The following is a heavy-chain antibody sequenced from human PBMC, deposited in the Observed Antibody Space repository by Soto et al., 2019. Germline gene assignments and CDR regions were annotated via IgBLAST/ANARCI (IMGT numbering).Heavy chain of an antibody. CDR1: GFTFSSYG. V-gene: IGHV3-30*18. J-gene: IGHJ4*02. CDR2: ISYDGSNK. CDR3: AKRRDGYSFDY. D-gene: IGHD4-4*01. Sequence: GGSLRLSCAASGFTFSSYGMHWVRQAPGKGLEWVAVISYDGSNKFYADSVKGRFTISRDNSKNMVSLQMSSLRAEDTAIYYCAKRRDGYSFDYWGQGALVTVSS.